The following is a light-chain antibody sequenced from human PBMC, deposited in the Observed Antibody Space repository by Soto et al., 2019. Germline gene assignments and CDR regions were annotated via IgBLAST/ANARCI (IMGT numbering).Light chain of an antibody. CDR3: QQHYTTHLS. V-gene: IGKV4-1*01. Sequence: DIVMTQSPDSLAVSLGERATINCKSSQSILYSSDNKNSLAWYQQKPGQPPKLLIYWASARESGVPDRFSGSGAGTDFTLTSSSLEAEDVAGYYCQQHYTTHLSFGQGTRLEIK. J-gene: IGKJ5*01. CDR2: WAS. CDR1: QSILYSSDNKNS.